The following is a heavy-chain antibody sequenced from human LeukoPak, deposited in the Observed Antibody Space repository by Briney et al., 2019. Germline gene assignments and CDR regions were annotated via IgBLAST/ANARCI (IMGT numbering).Heavy chain of an antibody. CDR3: AKVTYNWNVWGGFDY. CDR2: ISYDGSNK. V-gene: IGHV3-30*18. D-gene: IGHD1-20*01. J-gene: IGHJ4*02. Sequence: GGSLRLSCAASGFTFSSYGMHWVRQAPGKGLEWVAVISYDGSNKYYADSVKGRFTISRDNSKNTLYLQMNSLRAEDTAVYYCAKVTYNWNVWGGFDYWGQGTLVTVSS. CDR1: GFTFSSYG.